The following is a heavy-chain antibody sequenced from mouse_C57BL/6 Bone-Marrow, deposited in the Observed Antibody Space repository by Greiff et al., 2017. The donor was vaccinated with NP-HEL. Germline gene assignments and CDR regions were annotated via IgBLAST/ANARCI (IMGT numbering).Heavy chain of an antibody. CDR1: GFSLTSYG. CDR2: IWSGGST. Sequence: QVQLKESGPGLVQPSQSLSITCTVSGFSLTSYGVHWVRQSPGKGLEWLGVIWSGGSTDYNAAFISRLSISKDNSKSQVFFKMNSLQADDTAIYYCANYGNYRYFDVWGTGTTVTVSS. J-gene: IGHJ1*03. CDR3: ANYGNYRYFDV. D-gene: IGHD2-1*01. V-gene: IGHV2-2*01.